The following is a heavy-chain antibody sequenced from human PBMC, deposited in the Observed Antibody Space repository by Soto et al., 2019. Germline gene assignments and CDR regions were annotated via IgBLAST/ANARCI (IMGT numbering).Heavy chain of an antibody. J-gene: IGHJ4*02. CDR3: ARGAHTYGYVFDY. Sequence: QVHLVQSGAEVKKPGASVKVSCRSSGYTFTSNAIHWVRQAPGQSLEWMGWVNAGNGYTKYLQNFQGRVTISSDTSASTDDMELNSLRSEDTAVYYCARGAHTYGYVFDYWGQGTLVTVSS. CDR2: VNAGNGYT. CDR1: GYTFTSNA. D-gene: IGHD5-18*01. V-gene: IGHV1-3*01.